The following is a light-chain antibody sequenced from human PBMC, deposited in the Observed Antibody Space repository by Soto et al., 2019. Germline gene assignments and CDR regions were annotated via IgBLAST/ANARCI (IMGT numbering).Light chain of an antibody. CDR1: SSDVGGYNY. CDR2: EVS. CDR3: RSYTSSSNV. V-gene: IGLV2-14*01. Sequence: QSALTQPASVSGSPGQSITISCTGTSSDVGGYNYVSWYQQHPGKAPKLMLYEVSNRPSGVSNRFSGSKSGNTASLTISGLHAEDEADYYCRSYTSSSNVFGTGTQLTVL. J-gene: IGLJ1*01.